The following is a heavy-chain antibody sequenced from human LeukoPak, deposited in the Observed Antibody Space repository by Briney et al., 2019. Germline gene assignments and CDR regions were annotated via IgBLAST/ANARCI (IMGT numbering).Heavy chain of an antibody. D-gene: IGHD6-19*01. V-gene: IGHV3-23*01. CDR2: ISGSGGST. CDR3: AKDIRYSSGSDAFDI. CDR1: GFTFSSYA. Sequence: AGGSLRLSCAAPGFTFSSYAMSWVRQAPGKGLEWVSGISGSGGSTYYADSVKGRFTISRDNSKNTLYLQMSSLRAEDTALYFCAKDIRYSSGSDAFDIWGQGTMVTVSS. J-gene: IGHJ3*02.